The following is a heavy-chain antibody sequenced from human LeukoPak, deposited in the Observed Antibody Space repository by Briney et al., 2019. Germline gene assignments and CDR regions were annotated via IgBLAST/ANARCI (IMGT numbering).Heavy chain of an antibody. CDR2: IYYSGST. Sequence: PSETLSLTCTVSGGSISSYYWSWIRQPPGKGLEWIGYIYYSGSTNYNPSLKSRVTVSVDTSKNQFSLRLRSVTAADTAVYYCARVTGYMIEDYFDYWGQGTLVTVSS. CDR1: GGSISSYY. D-gene: IGHD3-22*01. CDR3: ARVTGYMIEDYFDY. V-gene: IGHV4-59*01. J-gene: IGHJ4*02.